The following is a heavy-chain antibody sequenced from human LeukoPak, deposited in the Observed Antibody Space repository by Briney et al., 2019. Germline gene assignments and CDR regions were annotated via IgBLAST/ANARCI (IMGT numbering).Heavy chain of an antibody. Sequence: ASVRVSCKASGGTFSSYAICWVRQAPGQGLEWMGWINTNTGNPTYAQGFTGRFVFSLDTSVSTAYLQISSLKAEDTAVYYCAREWYSSSAETDAFDIWGQGTMVTVSS. J-gene: IGHJ3*02. D-gene: IGHD6-13*01. CDR2: INTNTGNP. CDR3: AREWYSSSAETDAFDI. V-gene: IGHV7-4-1*02. CDR1: GGTFSSYA.